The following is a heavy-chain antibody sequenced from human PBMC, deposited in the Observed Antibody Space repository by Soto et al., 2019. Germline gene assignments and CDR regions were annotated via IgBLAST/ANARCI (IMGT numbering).Heavy chain of an antibody. D-gene: IGHD5-18*01. Sequence: QVQLQESGPGLVKPSETLSLTCTVSGGSVSSGSYYWSWIRQPPGKGLEWIGYIYYSGSTNYNPSLKSRVTISVDTSKNQFYLKLSSVTAADTAVYYCARELARGYSYGVSDYWGQGTLVTVSS. CDR3: ARELARGYSYGVSDY. CDR2: IYYSGST. CDR1: GGSVSSGSYY. J-gene: IGHJ4*02. V-gene: IGHV4-61*01.